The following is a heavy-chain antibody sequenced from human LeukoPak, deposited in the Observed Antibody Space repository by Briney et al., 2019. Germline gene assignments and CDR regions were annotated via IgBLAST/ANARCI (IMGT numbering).Heavy chain of an antibody. CDR2: IKQDGSEK. D-gene: IGHD6-13*01. V-gene: IGHV3-7*01. CDR3: TREAAAGIDY. Sequence: GGSQRLSCAASGFTFSTYWMSWVRQAPGKGLEWVANIKQDGSEKYYLDSVKGRFTISRDNAKNSLYLQMNSLRAEDTAVYFCTREAAAGIDYWGQGTLVTASS. CDR1: GFTFSTYW. J-gene: IGHJ4*02.